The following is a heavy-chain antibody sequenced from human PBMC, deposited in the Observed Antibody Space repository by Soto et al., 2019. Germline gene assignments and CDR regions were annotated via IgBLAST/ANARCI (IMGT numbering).Heavy chain of an antibody. V-gene: IGHV1-8*01. CDR3: ARCIKYGDYSRWFDP. Sequence: QVRLVQSGAEVKKPGASVKVSCKASGYTFTSYDINWVRQPTGQGFEYLGWRNPNSGNTGYVKKFQGRVTMARDTSMSTAYMELSSLRSEDTAVYYCARCIKYGDYSRWFDPWGPGTLVTVSS. D-gene: IGHD4-17*01. CDR1: GYTFTSYD. J-gene: IGHJ5*02. CDR2: RNPNSGNT.